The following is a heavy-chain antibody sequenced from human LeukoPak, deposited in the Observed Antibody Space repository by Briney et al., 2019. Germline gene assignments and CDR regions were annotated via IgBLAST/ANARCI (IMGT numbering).Heavy chain of an antibody. Sequence: GGALRLSCAASGFTFSSYAMSWVRQAPGQGLEWVSVISDSGDYTSYADSVRGRFTISRDNSRNTLYLQMISLRPEDTAVYYCAKDTSIGKYCTNGVCSPFDYWGQGTLVTVSS. CDR2: ISDSGDYT. V-gene: IGHV3-23*01. CDR3: AKDTSIGKYCTNGVCSPFDY. D-gene: IGHD2-8*01. CDR1: GFTFSSYA. J-gene: IGHJ4*02.